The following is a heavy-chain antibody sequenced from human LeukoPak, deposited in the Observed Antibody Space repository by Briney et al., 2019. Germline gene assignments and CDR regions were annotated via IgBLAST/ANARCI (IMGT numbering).Heavy chain of an antibody. D-gene: IGHD3-10*01. J-gene: IGHJ4*02. V-gene: IGHV3-21*01. CDR2: ISSSSSYI. Sequence: PGGALRLSCAASGFTFSTYAMNWVRQAPGKGLEWVSSISSSSSYIYYADSVKGRFTISRDNAKNSLYLQMNSLRAEDTAVYYCARDPRLVRGVTSQNYWGQGTLVTVSS. CDR1: GFTFSTYA. CDR3: ARDPRLVRGVTSQNY.